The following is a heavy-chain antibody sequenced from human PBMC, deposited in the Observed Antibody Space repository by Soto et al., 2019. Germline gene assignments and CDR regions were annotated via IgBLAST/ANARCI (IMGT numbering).Heavy chain of an antibody. V-gene: IGHV3-48*02. CDR3: ARDRLYAFDT. CDR2: ISRSTNYI. Sequence: EVQLVESGGGLVQPGGSQRLSCAASGFTFSDYSMNWVRRAPGKGLECISYISRSTNYIYYADSVKGRFTISRDNAKNSLYLEMSSLRDEDTAVYYCARDRLYAFDTWGQGTMVTVSS. J-gene: IGHJ3*02. CDR1: GFTFSDYS.